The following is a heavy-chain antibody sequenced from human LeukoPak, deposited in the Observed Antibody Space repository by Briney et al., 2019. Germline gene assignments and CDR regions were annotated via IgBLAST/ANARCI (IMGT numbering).Heavy chain of an antibody. CDR3: AKVPRIAAREKYYFDY. J-gene: IGHJ4*02. V-gene: IGHV3-23*01. Sequence: GGSLRLSCAASGFTFSSYAMSWVRQAPGKGLEWVSAISGSGGSTYYADSVKGRFTISRDNSKSTLYLQMNRLRAEDTGVYYCAKVPRIAAREKYYFDYWGQGTLVTVSS. CDR2: ISGSGGST. D-gene: IGHD6-6*01. CDR1: GFTFSSYA.